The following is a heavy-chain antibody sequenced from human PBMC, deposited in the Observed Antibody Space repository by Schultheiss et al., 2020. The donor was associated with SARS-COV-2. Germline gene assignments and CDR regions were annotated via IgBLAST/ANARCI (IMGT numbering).Heavy chain of an antibody. J-gene: IGHJ6*02. CDR3: ARCTDYYYYGMDV. D-gene: IGHD1-1*01. Sequence: GGSLRLSCAASGFTFSSYGMHWVRQAPGKGLEWVAVIWYDGSNKYYADSVKGRFTISRDNSKNTLYLQMNSLRAKDTAVYYCARCTDYYYYGMDVWGQGTTVTVSS. CDR1: GFTFSSYG. V-gene: IGHV3-33*01. CDR2: IWYDGSNK.